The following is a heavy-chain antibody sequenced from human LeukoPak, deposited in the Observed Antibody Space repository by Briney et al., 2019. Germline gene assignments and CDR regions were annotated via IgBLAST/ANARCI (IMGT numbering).Heavy chain of an antibody. J-gene: IGHJ4*02. D-gene: IGHD5-12*01. CDR2: ISSSSSYI. V-gene: IGHV3-21*01. CDR1: GFTFSSYS. CDR3: ASSYWLRSYYFDY. Sequence: GGSLRLPCAASGFTFSSYSKNWVRQAPGKGLEWVSSISSSSSYIYYADSVKGRFTISRDNAKNSLYLQMNSLRAEDTAVYYCASSYWLRSYYFDYWGQGTLVTVSS.